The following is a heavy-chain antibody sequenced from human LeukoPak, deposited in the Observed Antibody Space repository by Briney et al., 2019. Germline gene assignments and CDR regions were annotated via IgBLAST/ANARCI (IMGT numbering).Heavy chain of an antibody. V-gene: IGHV3-30*02. CDR3: AKSLRSGHYITREFDY. CDR2: IRNDGTNK. Sequence: GGSLRLSCVASGFTFSSYGMHWVRQAPGKWLEWLSVIRNDGTNKYYADSVKGRLTISRDNSKSTLYLQMNSLRAEDTAVYFCAKSLRSGHYITREFDYWGQGTLVTVPS. J-gene: IGHJ4*02. CDR1: GFTFSSYG. D-gene: IGHD3-3*01.